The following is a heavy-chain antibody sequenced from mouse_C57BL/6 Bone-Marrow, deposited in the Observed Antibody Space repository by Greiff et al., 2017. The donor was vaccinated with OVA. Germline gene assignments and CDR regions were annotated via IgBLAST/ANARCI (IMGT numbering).Heavy chain of an antibody. CDR2: IDPSDSYT. V-gene: IGHV1-50*01. CDR3: ARGIYYFDY. CDR1: GYTFTSYW. Sequence: QVQLQQPGAELVKPGASVKLSCKASGYTFTSYWMQWVKQRPGQGLEWIGEIDPSDSYTNYNQKFKGKATLTVDTSSSTAYMQLSSLTSEDAAVYHCARGIYYFDYWGQGTTLTVSS. J-gene: IGHJ2*01.